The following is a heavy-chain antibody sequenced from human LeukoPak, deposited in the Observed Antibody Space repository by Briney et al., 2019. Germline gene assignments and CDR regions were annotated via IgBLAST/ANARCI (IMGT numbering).Heavy chain of an antibody. CDR3: TTVSGSHYWYYMDV. J-gene: IGHJ6*03. CDR2: IKSKTDGGTT. D-gene: IGHD1-26*01. CDR1: GFTFSNAW. Sequence: GGPLRLSCAASGFTFSNAWMSWVRQAPGKGLEWVGRIKSKTDGGTTDYAAPVKGRFTIPRDDSKNTLYLQMNSLKTEDTAVYYCTTVSGSHYWYYMDVWGKGTTVTVSS. V-gene: IGHV3-15*01.